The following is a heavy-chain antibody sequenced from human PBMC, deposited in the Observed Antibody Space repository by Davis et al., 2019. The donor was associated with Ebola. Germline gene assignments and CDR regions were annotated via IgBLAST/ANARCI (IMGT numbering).Heavy chain of an antibody. Sequence: SVKVSCKASGGTFSSYTISWVRQAPGQGLEWMGGIIPIFGTANHAQKFQGRVTITADKSTSTAYMELSSLRSEDTAVYYCARVGWELQHGKDVWGQGTTVTVSS. J-gene: IGHJ6*02. CDR3: ARVGWELQHGKDV. CDR2: IIPIFGTA. D-gene: IGHD1-26*01. V-gene: IGHV1-69*06. CDR1: GGTFSSYT.